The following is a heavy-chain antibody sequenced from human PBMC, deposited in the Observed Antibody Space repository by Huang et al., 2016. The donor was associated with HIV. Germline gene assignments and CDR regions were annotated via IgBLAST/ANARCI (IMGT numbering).Heavy chain of an antibody. CDR3: ARGYSSSWLYN. CDR2: NSETGSVI. CDR1: GFSFSSCN. Sequence: EEQLVEFGGGLVPPGGFLRLSCSASGFSFSSCNMNWVRQASGKGVEWRSYNSETGSVITYADAVKGRFTVSRDKAKNTLYLQMDSLRAEDTAVYDCARGYSSSWLYNWGQGTLVTVSS. V-gene: IGHV3-48*01. D-gene: IGHD6-13*01. J-gene: IGHJ4*02.